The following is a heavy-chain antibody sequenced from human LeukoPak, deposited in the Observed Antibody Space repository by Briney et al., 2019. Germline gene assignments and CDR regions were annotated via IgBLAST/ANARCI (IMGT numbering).Heavy chain of an antibody. CDR1: GFNFRSSW. CDR3: VMYTWGDVPDI. J-gene: IGHJ3*02. D-gene: IGHD1-20*01. Sequence: PGGSLRLSCAASGFNFRSSWMYWVRQAPGKGLVWVARMNSDGSDTAHADSVKGRFTISRDNAKNTLYLQMNSLRAEDTAVYFCVMYTWGDVPDIWGQGTMVTVSS. V-gene: IGHV3-74*01. CDR2: MNSDGSDT.